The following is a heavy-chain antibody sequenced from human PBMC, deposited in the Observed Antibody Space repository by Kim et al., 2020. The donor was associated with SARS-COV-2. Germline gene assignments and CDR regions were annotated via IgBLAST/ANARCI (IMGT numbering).Heavy chain of an antibody. CDR3: ASLAATGALDV. D-gene: IGHD1-1*01. V-gene: IGHV6-1*01. J-gene: IGHJ6*02. CDR2: TYYRSKWSN. CDR1: GDSVSSNSAT. Sequence: SQTLSLTCAISGDSVSSNSATWHWIRQSPSRGLEWLGRTYYRSKWSNDYAVSVKSRITINPDTSKNQFSLQLNSVTPDDTAVYYCASLAATGALDVWGQGTTVTVSS.